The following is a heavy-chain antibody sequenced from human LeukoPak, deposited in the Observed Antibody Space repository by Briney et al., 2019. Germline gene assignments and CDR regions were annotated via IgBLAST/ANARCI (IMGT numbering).Heavy chain of an antibody. D-gene: IGHD6-19*01. J-gene: IGHJ2*01. CDR2: TYYRSKWYN. Sequence: SQTLSLTCAISGDSVSSNSAAWNWIRQSPSRGLEWLGRTYYRSKWYNDYAVSVKSRITINPDTSKNQFSLQLNSVTPEDTAVYYCAGDQAVAGKPDYWYFDLWGRGTLVTVSS. CDR3: AGDQAVAGKPDYWYFDL. CDR1: GDSVSSNSAA. V-gene: IGHV6-1*01.